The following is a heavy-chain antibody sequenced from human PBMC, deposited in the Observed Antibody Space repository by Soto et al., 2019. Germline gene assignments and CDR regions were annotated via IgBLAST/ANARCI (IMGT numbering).Heavy chain of an antibody. J-gene: IGHJ6*02. CDR1: GGTFSSYA. CDR2: IIPIFGTA. Sequence: SVKVSCKASGGTFSSYAISWVRQAPGQGLEWMGGIIPIFGTANYAQKFQGRVTITADESTSTAYMELSSLRSEDTAVYYCARGYSYGYRSDGMDVWGQGTTLTVSS. V-gene: IGHV1-69*13. CDR3: ARGYSYGYRSDGMDV. D-gene: IGHD5-18*01.